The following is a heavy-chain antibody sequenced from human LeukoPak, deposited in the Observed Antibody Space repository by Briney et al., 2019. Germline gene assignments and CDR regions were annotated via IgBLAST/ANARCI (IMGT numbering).Heavy chain of an antibody. J-gene: IGHJ5*02. CDR1: GGSISSGSYY. Sequence: SETLSLTCTVSGGSISSGSYYWSWIRQPAGKGLEWIGRIYTSGSTNYNPSLKSRVTMSVDTSKNQFSLKLSSVTAADTAVYYCARDLTYYDFWSGFNNWFDPWGQGTLVTVSS. CDR2: IYTSGST. V-gene: IGHV4-61*02. D-gene: IGHD3-3*01. CDR3: ARDLTYYDFWSGFNNWFDP.